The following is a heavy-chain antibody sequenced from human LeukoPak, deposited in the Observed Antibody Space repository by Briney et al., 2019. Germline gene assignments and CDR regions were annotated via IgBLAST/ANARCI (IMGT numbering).Heavy chain of an antibody. CDR1: GFTFNNYW. CDR3: ARSYTASGYYYGVAY. J-gene: IGHJ4*02. Sequence: GGSLRLSCAASGFTFNNYWMTWVRQAPGKGLEWVASIKHDGRDKHYVDSVKGRFAISRDNANNSVHLQMNSLRAEDTAVYFCARSYTASGYYYGVAYWGQGTLVSVSS. V-gene: IGHV3-7*01. D-gene: IGHD3-22*01. CDR2: IKHDGRDK.